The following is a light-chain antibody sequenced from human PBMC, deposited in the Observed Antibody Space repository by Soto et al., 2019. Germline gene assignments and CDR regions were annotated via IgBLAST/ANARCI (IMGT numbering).Light chain of an antibody. V-gene: IGKV1-5*01. Sequence: DIQMTQSPSTLSASVGGRVTITCRASQSISSWLAWYQQKPGKAPKLLIYDASSLESGVPSRFSGSGSGTEFTLTISGLQPDDFAPYYCQQYNSFPWTFGQGTKVEIK. CDR3: QQYNSFPWT. CDR1: QSISSW. CDR2: DAS. J-gene: IGKJ1*01.